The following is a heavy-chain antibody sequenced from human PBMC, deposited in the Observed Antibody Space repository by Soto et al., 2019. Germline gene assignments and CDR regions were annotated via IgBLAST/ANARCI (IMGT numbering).Heavy chain of an antibody. Sequence: QVQLVESGGGVVQSGRSPRLSCAASGFTFSSFGMHWVRQAPGKGLEWVALIWHDGTFTHYADSVKGRFTISRDNSKNMVYLQMNSLRADDTAVYYCARDRHFSGGPVDIWGQGTMVTVSS. D-gene: IGHD2-15*01. V-gene: IGHV3-33*01. CDR3: ARDRHFSGGPVDI. J-gene: IGHJ3*02. CDR2: IWHDGTFT. CDR1: GFTFSSFG.